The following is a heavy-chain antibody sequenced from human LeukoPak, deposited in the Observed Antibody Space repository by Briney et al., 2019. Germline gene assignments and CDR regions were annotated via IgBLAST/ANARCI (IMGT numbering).Heavy chain of an antibody. CDR1: GGSFSGYY. CDR2: IYTSGST. Sequence: SETLSLTCAVYGGSFSGYYWSWIRQPAGKGLEWIGRIYTSGSTNYNPSLKSRVTISVDTSKNQFSLKLSSVTAADTAVYYCARDYSGDYGSGSYHWFDPWGQGTLVTVSS. J-gene: IGHJ5*02. CDR3: ARDYSGDYGSGSYHWFDP. V-gene: IGHV4-4*07. D-gene: IGHD3-10*01.